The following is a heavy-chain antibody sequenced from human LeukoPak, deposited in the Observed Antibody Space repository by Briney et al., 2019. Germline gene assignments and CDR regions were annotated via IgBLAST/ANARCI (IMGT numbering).Heavy chain of an antibody. V-gene: IGHV4-34*01. Sequence: PSETLSLTCAVYGGSFSGYYWSWIRQPPGKGLEWIGEINHSGSTNYNPSLKSRVTISVDTSKNQFSLKLSSVTAADTAVYYCATSGGLMVRGVITTWGQGTMVTVSS. CDR1: GGSFSGYY. J-gene: IGHJ3*01. CDR2: INHSGST. D-gene: IGHD3-10*01. CDR3: ATSGGLMVRGVITT.